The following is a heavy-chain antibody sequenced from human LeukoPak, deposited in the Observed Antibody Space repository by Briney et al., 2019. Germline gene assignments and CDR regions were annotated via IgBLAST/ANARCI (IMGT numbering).Heavy chain of an antibody. CDR3: ARLRPSDDYGGNPSKNWFDP. J-gene: IGHJ5*02. V-gene: IGHV1-69*06. CDR1: GGTFSSYA. CDR2: IIPIFGTA. D-gene: IGHD4-23*01. Sequence: GASVKVSCKASGGTFSSYAISWVRQAPGQGLEWMGGIIPIFGTANYAQKFQGRVTITADKSTSTAYMELSSLRSEDTAVYYCARLRPSDDYGGNPSKNWFDPWGQGTLVTVSS.